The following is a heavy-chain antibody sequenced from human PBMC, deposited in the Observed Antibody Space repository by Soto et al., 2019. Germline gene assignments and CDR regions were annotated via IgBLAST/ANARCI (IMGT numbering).Heavy chain of an antibody. CDR1: GGSVSNAY. Sequence: PSETLSLTCTVSGGSVSNAYWSWIRQSPEKGLEWIGYIYSSGSTNYNPSLNSRVTISVDTSKNQFSLKLSSLSAADTAVYYFARHSPTFLYGSVPRDVWGQGTMVP. CDR3: ARHSPTFLYGSVPRDV. D-gene: IGHD3-10*01. CDR2: IYSSGST. V-gene: IGHV4-59*08. J-gene: IGHJ6*02.